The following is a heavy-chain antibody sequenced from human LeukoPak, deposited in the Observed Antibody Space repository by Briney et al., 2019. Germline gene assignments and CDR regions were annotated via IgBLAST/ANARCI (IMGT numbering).Heavy chain of an antibody. V-gene: IGHV3-11*04. D-gene: IGHD5-24*01. CDR3: ARIDGYNSGVIDY. CDR1: GFTFSDYY. J-gene: IGHJ4*02. CDR2: ISSSGGTI. Sequence: PGGSLRLFCAASGFTFSDYYMSWIRQAPGKGLEWVSYISSSGGTIYYADSVKGRFTISRDNAKNSLYLQMNSLRAEDTAVYYCARIDGYNSGVIDYWGKGTLVTVSS.